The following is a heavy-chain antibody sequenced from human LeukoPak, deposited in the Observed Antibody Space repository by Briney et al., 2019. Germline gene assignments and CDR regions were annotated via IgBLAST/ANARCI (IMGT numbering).Heavy chain of an antibody. J-gene: IGHJ4*02. D-gene: IGHD6-19*01. CDR1: GDSISSSY. CDR2: IHTSGST. V-gene: IGHV4-4*07. Sequence: KSSETLSLTCTVSGDSISSSYWGWIRQPAGKGLEWIGRIHTSGSTYYSPSLKSRVTMSVDTSTNQFSLKLSSETAADTAMYYCARVRLGRGLDYWGQGTLVTVSS. CDR3: ARVRLGRGLDY.